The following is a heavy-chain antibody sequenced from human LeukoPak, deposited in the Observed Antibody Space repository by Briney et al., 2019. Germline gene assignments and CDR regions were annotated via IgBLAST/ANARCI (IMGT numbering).Heavy chain of an antibody. V-gene: IGHV1-2*02. CDR1: GYTFTGYY. CDR2: INPNSGGT. Sequence: ASVKVSCKASGYTFTGYYMHWVRQAPGQGLEWMGWINPNSGGTNYAQKFQGRVTMTRDTSIRTAYMELSRLRSDDTAVYYCATCSSTSCYLPYNWFDPWGQGTLVTVSS. D-gene: IGHD2-2*01. CDR3: ATCSSTSCYLPYNWFDP. J-gene: IGHJ5*02.